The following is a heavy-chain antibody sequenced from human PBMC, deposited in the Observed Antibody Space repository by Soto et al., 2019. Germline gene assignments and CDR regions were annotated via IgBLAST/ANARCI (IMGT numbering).Heavy chain of an antibody. CDR1: GDSITSIYH. Sequence: SATLSLTCAVSGDSITSIYHWAWIRQPPGRGLEWIGYVYYSGTTNYNPSLKSRVTISVDLSKNRFSLRLSSVTTADTALYYCARTTAVPNTLRSRYFFDYWGQGTLVTVSS. D-gene: IGHD4-17*01. J-gene: IGHJ4*02. CDR3: ARTTAVPNTLRSRYFFDY. V-gene: IGHV4-61*05. CDR2: VYYSGTT.